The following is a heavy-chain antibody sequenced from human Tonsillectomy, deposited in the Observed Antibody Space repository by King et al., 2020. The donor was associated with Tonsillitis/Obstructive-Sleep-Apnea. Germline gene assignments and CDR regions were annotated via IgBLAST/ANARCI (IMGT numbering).Heavy chain of an antibody. V-gene: IGHV3-23*04. CDR3: AKDLAPNYYDSSGHGLFDY. Sequence: VQLVESGGGLVQPGGSLRLSCAASGFTFSSYAMSWVRQVPGKGLEWVSVISGSGGSTYYADSVKGRFTISRDNSTNRMYLQMNSLRADDTAVYYCAKDLAPNYYDSSGHGLFDYWGQGTLVTVSS. J-gene: IGHJ4*02. D-gene: IGHD3-22*01. CDR2: ISGSGGST. CDR1: GFTFSSYA.